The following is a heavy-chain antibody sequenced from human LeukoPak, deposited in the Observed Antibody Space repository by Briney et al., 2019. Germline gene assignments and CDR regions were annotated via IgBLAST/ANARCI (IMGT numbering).Heavy chain of an antibody. CDR2: IKYDGSEK. CDR3: AYTNNLKY. D-gene: IGHD2-8*01. Sequence: GGSLRLSCAASGFTFGGHWMNWVRQAPGRGLEWVANIKYDGSEKYYVDSVKGRFTISSDDAKNSLSLQMNSVRAEDTAVYYCAYTNNLKYWGQGTLVTVSS. J-gene: IGHJ4*02. V-gene: IGHV3-7*01. CDR1: GFTFGGHW.